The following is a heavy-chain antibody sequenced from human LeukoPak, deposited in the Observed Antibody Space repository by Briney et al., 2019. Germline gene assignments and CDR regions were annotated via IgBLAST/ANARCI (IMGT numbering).Heavy chain of an antibody. D-gene: IGHD3-10*01. CDR1: GGSIISSDYY. V-gene: IGHV4-39*07. CDR2: IYHSGST. J-gene: IGHJ4*02. Sequence: SQTLSLTCTVSGGSIISSDYYWGWIRQPPGKGLEWIGSIYHSGSTYYNPSLKSRVTISVDTSKNQFSLKLSSVTAADTAVYYCARGVLFGSGSSDYWGQGTLVTVSS. CDR3: ARGVLFGSGSSDY.